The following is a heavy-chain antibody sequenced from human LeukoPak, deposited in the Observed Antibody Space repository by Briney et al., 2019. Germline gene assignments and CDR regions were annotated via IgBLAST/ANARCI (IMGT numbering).Heavy chain of an antibody. Sequence: TGGSLRLSCAASGFTFSSYSMNWVRQAPGKGLEWVSYISSSGSTIYYADSVKGRFTISRDNAKNSLYLQMNSLRAEDTAVYYCARDGAKPGIAAFGPWGQGTLVTVSS. V-gene: IGHV3-48*04. J-gene: IGHJ5*02. D-gene: IGHD6-13*01. CDR3: ARDGAKPGIAAFGP. CDR1: GFTFSSYS. CDR2: ISSSGSTI.